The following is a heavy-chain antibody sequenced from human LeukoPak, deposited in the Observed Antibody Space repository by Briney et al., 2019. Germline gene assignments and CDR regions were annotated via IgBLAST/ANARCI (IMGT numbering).Heavy chain of an antibody. CDR3: ARGGGLDV. D-gene: IGHD3-16*01. V-gene: IGHV3-7*03. CDR2: INHNGNVN. J-gene: IGHJ6*02. CDR1: GFTFSSYA. Sequence: KPGGSLRLSCAASGFTFSSYAMSWVRQAPGKGLEWVASINHNGNVNYYVDSVKGRFTISRDNAKNSLYLQMSNLRAEDTAVYFCARGGGLDVWGQGATVTVSS.